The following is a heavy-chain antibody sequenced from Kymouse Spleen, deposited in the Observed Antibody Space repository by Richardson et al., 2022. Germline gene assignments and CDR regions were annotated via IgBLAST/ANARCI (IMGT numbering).Heavy chain of an antibody. CDR3: ARAMVRGVIKGMDV. V-gene: IGHV4-34*01. J-gene: IGHJ6*02. CDR2: INHSGST. D-gene: IGHD3-10*01. CDR1: GGSFSGYY. Sequence: QVQLQQWGAGLLKPSETLSLTCAVYGGSFSGYYWSWIRQPPGKGLEWIGEINHSGSTNYNPSLKSRVTISVDTSKNQFSLKLSSVTAADTAVYYCARAMVRGVIKGMDVWGQGTTVTVSS.